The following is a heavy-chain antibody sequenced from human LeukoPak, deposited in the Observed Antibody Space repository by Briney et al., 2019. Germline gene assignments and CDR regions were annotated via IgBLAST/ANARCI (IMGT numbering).Heavy chain of an antibody. Sequence: GGSLRLSCAASGFTFSTNYMSWVRQAPGKGLEWVSVIYSAGSTYYADSVKGRFTVSRDNSKNTLYLQMNSLRAEDTAVYYCARDRNSGSFDYWGQGTLVTVSS. J-gene: IGHJ4*02. CDR3: ARDRNSGSFDY. D-gene: IGHD1-26*01. CDR1: GFTFSTNY. V-gene: IGHV3-53*01. CDR2: IYSAGST.